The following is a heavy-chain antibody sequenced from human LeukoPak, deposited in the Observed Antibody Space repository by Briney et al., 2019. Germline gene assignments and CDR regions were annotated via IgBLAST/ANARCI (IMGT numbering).Heavy chain of an antibody. CDR1: GFSFSGHE. D-gene: IGHD2/OR15-2a*01. CDR2: IRNKANSYTT. Sequence: GGSLRLSCAASGFSFSGHEMDWVRQAPGKGQEWVGRIRNKANSYTTEYAASVRGRFTISREDSENSLYLQMNRLKTEDTAVYYCVSASAGLVEYWGQGTLVTVSS. V-gene: IGHV3-72*01. CDR3: VSASAGLVEY. J-gene: IGHJ4*02.